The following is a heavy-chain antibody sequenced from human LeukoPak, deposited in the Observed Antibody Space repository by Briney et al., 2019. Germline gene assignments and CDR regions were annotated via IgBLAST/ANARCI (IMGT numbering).Heavy chain of an antibody. V-gene: IGHV3-48*02. CDR2: ISGSGFTI. CDR3: AKNNDYGGSYWYFDL. D-gene: IGHD4-23*01. J-gene: IGHJ2*01. CDR1: GFTPSNYS. Sequence: GGSLRLSCAVSGFTPSNYSMNWVRQAPGKGLEWISYISGSGFTIHYADSVKGRFTISRDSSKNTLYLQMSSLRDEDTAVYYCAKNNDYGGSYWYFDLWGRGTLVTVSS.